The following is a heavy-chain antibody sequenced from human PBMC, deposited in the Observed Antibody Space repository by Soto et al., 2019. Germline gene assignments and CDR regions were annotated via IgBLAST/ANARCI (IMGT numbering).Heavy chain of an antibody. CDR1: GGSISSNSYY. J-gene: IGHJ6*02. CDR2: IYYSGAT. V-gene: IGHV4-39*07. Sequence: PSEALSLTCTVYGGSISSNSYYWDWIRQPPGKGLEWIGSIYYSGATYYNPSLQSRVTISVDTSKNQFSLKVTSVTAADTAVYYCARQGFHYYYGMDVWGQGTTVTVSS. CDR3: ARQGFHYYYGMDV.